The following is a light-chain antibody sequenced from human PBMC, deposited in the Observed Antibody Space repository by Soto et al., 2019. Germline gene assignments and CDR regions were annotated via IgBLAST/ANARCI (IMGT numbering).Light chain of an antibody. V-gene: IGLV1-40*01. J-gene: IGLJ2*01. CDR1: SSNIGAGYD. CDR3: QSYDSSLSAVV. Sequence: QSVLTQPPSVSGAPGQRVTISCTGSSSNIGAGYDVHWYQQLPGTAPKLLIYGNTNRPSGVPDRFSGSKSGTSASLAITRLQAEDDADYYCQSYDSSLSAVVFGGGTKLTVL. CDR2: GNT.